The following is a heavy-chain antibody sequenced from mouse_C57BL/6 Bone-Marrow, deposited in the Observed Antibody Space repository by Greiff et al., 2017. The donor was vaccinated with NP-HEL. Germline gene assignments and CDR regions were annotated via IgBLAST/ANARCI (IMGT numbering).Heavy chain of an antibody. CDR1: GFTFSSYG. Sequence: DVKLVESGGDLVKPGGSLKLSCAASGFTFSSYGMSWVRPTPDTRLEWVATISSGGSYTYYPDSVKGRFTISRDNAKNTLYLQMSSLKSEDTAMYYCARPYSNYWYFDVWGTGTTVTVSS. J-gene: IGHJ1*03. D-gene: IGHD2-5*01. CDR3: ARPYSNYWYFDV. V-gene: IGHV5-6*02. CDR2: ISSGGSYT.